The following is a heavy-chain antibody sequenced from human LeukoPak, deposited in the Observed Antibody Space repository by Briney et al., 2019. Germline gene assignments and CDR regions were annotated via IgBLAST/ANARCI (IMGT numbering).Heavy chain of an antibody. V-gene: IGHV3-7*01. D-gene: IGHD3-9*01. J-gene: IGHJ4*02. CDR1: GFTFSNYW. Sequence: HPGGSLRLSCAASGFTFSNYWMSWVRQAPGKGLEWVANIKRDGSVTSYADSVKGRFTMSRDNAKNSLYLQMNSLRAEDTAVYYCARATTYDILTGYFDYWGQGTLVTVSS. CDR2: IKRDGSVT. CDR3: ARATTYDILTGYFDY.